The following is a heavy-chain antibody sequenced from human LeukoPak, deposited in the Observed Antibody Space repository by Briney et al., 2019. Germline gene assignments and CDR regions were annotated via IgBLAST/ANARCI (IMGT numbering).Heavy chain of an antibody. CDR3: ARVEGSGWSKLCDY. V-gene: IGHV3-48*03. CDR2: ISSSGSTR. Sequence: AGGSLRLSCAASGFSFSSYEMNWVRQAPGKGLEWVSYISSSGSTRYYADSVKGRFTMSRDNAKNSLYLQMNSLRAEDTAVYYCARVEGSGWSKLCDYWGQGTLVTVSS. D-gene: IGHD6-19*01. CDR1: GFSFSSYE. J-gene: IGHJ4*02.